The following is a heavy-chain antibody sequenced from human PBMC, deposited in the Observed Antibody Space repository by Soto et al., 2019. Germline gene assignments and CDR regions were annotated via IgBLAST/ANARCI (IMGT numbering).Heavy chain of an antibody. CDR2: INYSGST. CDR1: GDSISSGNYY. Sequence: QVQLQESGPGLVKPSQTLSLSCTLSGDSISSGNYYWGWIRHSPGKGLEWIAYINYSGSTYWNQSLRGRITMSVDTWKNQFSLKLRSVTAADTAVYYCARVPPGSGTYFNYHYVMDVWGQGTTVTVSS. J-gene: IGHJ6*02. V-gene: IGHV4-30-4*01. CDR3: ARVPPGSGTYFNYHYVMDV. D-gene: IGHD3-10*01.